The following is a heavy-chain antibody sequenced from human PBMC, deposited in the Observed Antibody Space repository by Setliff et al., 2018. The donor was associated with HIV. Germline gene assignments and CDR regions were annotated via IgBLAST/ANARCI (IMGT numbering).Heavy chain of an antibody. CDR2: IYSGGST. Sequence: TLSLTCTVSGGSIGGYYWSWIRQPPGTGLEWLGCIYSGGSTNYNPSLESRVTISLDTPKNQFSLRLTSVTAADTAVYYCARVRSYGSAYDAFDVWGPGTMVTVSS. CDR1: GGSIGGYY. D-gene: IGHD3-10*01. V-gene: IGHV4-4*08. J-gene: IGHJ3*01. CDR3: ARVRSYGSAYDAFDV.